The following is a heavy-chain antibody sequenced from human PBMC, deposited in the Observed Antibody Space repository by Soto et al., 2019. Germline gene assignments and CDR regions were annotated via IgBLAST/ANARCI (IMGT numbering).Heavy chain of an antibody. CDR1: GYTFTSYA. CDR2: INAGNGNT. Sequence: ASVKGSCKASGYTFTSYAMHWVRQAPGQRLEWMGWINAGNGNTKYSQKFQGRVTITRDTSASTAYMELSSLRSEDTAVYYCARGAAVAGRFDYWGQGPLVTVSS. J-gene: IGHJ4*02. CDR3: ARGAAVAGRFDY. D-gene: IGHD6-19*01. V-gene: IGHV1-3*01.